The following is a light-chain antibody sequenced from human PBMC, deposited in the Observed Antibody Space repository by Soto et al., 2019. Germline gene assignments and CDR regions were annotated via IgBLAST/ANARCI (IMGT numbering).Light chain of an antibody. Sequence: DIQMTQSPSSLSASVGDRVTITCRASQIINTWLAWYQQKPGKAPKLLIYRASNLVNGVPSRFSGSGSGTEFTLTISSLQSDDFSIYYCQQYDTYSGTFGPGTKVDI. V-gene: IGKV1-5*03. J-gene: IGKJ3*01. CDR1: QIINTW. CDR2: RAS. CDR3: QQYDTYSGT.